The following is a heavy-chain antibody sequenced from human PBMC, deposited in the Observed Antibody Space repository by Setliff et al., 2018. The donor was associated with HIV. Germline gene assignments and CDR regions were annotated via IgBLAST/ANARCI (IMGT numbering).Heavy chain of an antibody. CDR1: GGLITNDGYY. Sequence: SETLSLTCTVSGGLITNDGYYWTWIRQHPEKGLEWIGYIYFNGKTYYNPSLGGRATMSVGTSKNQFSLMLSSVTAADTAVYYCARESELRRIDSWGQGTLVTVSS. CDR3: ARESELRRIDS. J-gene: IGHJ4*02. CDR2: IYFNGKT. V-gene: IGHV4-31*03. D-gene: IGHD1-1*01.